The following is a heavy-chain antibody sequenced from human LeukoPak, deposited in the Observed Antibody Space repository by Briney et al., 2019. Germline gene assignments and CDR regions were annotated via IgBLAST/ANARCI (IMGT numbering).Heavy chain of an antibody. CDR2: IYYSGST. CDR1: GGSISSSSYY. Sequence: SETLSLTCTVSGGSISSSSYYWGWIRHPPGKGLEWIGSIYYSGSTYYNPSLKSRVTISVDTSKNQFSLKLSSVTAADTAVYYCARPRRGGLDYWGQGTLVTVSS. J-gene: IGHJ4*02. CDR3: ARPRRGGLDY. D-gene: IGHD2-15*01. V-gene: IGHV4-39*01.